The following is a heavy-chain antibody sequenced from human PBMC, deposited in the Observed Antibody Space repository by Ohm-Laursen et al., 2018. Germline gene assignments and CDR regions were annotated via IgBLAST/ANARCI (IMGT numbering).Heavy chain of an antibody. Sequence: SLRLSCTASGFTFSSYGMHWVRQAPGKGLEWVANITHDGHETFYVDSVKGRFTISRDNAKNSLYLQMNSLRAEDTAVYYCVLGEWLDYWGQGTLVTVSS. CDR2: ITHDGHET. CDR3: VLGEWLDY. V-gene: IGHV3-7*01. J-gene: IGHJ4*02. D-gene: IGHD3-16*01. CDR1: GFTFSSYG.